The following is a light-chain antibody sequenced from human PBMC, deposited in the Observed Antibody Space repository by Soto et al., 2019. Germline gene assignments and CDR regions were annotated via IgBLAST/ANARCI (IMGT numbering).Light chain of an antibody. CDR2: GAS. CDR1: QSVSSSY. J-gene: IGKJ5*01. CDR3: QQYVRSPIT. V-gene: IGKV3-20*01. Sequence: EIVLTQSPGTLSVSPGERATLSRRASQSVSSSYLAWYQQKPGQAPRLLIYGASNRATGIPDRFSGSGSGTDFTLTISRLEPADFAVFYCQQYVRSPITFGQGTRLEIK.